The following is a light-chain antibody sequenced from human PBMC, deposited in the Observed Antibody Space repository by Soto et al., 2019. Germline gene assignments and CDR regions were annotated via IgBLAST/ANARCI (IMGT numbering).Light chain of an antibody. CDR2: GAS. V-gene: IGKV1-9*01. Sequence: DIQLPQSPSFLSASVGDRVTITSLYSQGTNSYIAWFQQKPGRPPKLIIYGASTLQSGVPARFSGSGSGTDFTLTISSLQPEDVATYYCQQLESYPSTFGGGTKV. CDR3: QQLESYPST. J-gene: IGKJ4*01. CDR1: QGTNSY.